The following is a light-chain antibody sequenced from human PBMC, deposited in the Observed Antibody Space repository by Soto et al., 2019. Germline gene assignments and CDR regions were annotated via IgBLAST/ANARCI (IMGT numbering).Light chain of an antibody. CDR2: DNH. V-gene: IGLV1-51*01. J-gene: IGLJ3*02. CDR3: GTWDSSLSAGV. Sequence: PSVSAAPGQKVTISCSGSSSNIGKSYVSWYRQLPGTAPKLLISDNHNRPSGIPDRYSVSQSGTSATLSITGLQTGDEADYYCGTWDSSLSAGVFGGGTKLTVL. CDR1: SSNIGKSY.